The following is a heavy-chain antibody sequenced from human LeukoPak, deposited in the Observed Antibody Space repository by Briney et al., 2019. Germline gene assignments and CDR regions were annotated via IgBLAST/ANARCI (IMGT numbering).Heavy chain of an antibody. Sequence: SVKVSCKASGYTFTSYDINWVRQATGQGLEWMGRIIPIFGTANYAQKFQGRVTITTDESTSTAYMELSSLRSEDTAVYYCARVLAAAGNYFDYWGQGTLVTVSS. D-gene: IGHD6-13*01. CDR2: IIPIFGTA. CDR1: GYTFTSYD. CDR3: ARVLAAAGNYFDY. V-gene: IGHV1-69*05. J-gene: IGHJ4*02.